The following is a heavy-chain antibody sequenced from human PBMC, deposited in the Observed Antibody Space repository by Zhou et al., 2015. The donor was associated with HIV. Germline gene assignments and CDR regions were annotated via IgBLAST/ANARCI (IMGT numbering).Heavy chain of an antibody. J-gene: IGHJ6*02. CDR3: ARDRITGTKEYYYYYGMDV. V-gene: IGHV1-2*04. Sequence: QVQLVQSGAEVKKPGSSVKVSCKASGYTFTGYYMHWVRQAPGQGLEWMGWINPNSGGTNYAQKFQGWVTMTRDTSISTAYMELSRLRSDDTAVYYCARDRITGTKEYYYYYGMDVWGQGTTVTVSS. CDR2: INPNSGGT. D-gene: IGHD1-7*01. CDR1: GYTFTGYY.